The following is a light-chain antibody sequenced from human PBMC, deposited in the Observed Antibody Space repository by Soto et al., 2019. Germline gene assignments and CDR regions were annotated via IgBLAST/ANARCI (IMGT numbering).Light chain of an antibody. V-gene: IGLV2-14*01. CDR2: VNS. CDR1: SSDVGDYKY. J-gene: IGLJ1*01. Sequence: QSVLTQPASVSGSPGQSITLSCTGTSSDVGDYKYVSWYQQHPDKAPKLIIFVNSNRPSGVSNRFSGSKSGNTASLTISGLQAEDEADYYCSSYTSSDTPYVFGTGTKVTVL. CDR3: SSYTSSDTPYV.